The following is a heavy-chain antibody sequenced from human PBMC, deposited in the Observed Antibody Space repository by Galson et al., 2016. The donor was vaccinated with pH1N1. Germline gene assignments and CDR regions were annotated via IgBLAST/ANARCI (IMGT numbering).Heavy chain of an antibody. CDR2: SFYSGTT. CDR1: VGSVSSGHYS. D-gene: IGHD3-3*01. Sequence: SETLSLTCNVSVGSVSSGHYSWSWIRQFPGKGLEWIGYSFYSGTTKYNPSLENRVVISLDTSKNQCTLKLTSVSAADTAVYYCARERPYDFWGGYFGSWGHGILVTVSS. V-gene: IGHV4-61*01. CDR3: ARERPYDFWGGYFGS. J-gene: IGHJ5*01.